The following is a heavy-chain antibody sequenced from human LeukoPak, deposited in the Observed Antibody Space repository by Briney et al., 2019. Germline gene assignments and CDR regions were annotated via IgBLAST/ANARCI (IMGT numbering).Heavy chain of an antibody. CDR1: GGSISSYY. CDR3: ARGRPRWLGSGYFDY. Sequence: SETLSLTCTVSGGSISSYYWGWIRQPPGKGLEWIGYIYYSGSTNYNPSLKSRVTISVDTSKNQFSLKLSSVTAADTAVYYCARGRPRWLGSGYFDYWGQGTLVTVSS. D-gene: IGHD5-24*01. V-gene: IGHV4-59*01. CDR2: IYYSGST. J-gene: IGHJ4*02.